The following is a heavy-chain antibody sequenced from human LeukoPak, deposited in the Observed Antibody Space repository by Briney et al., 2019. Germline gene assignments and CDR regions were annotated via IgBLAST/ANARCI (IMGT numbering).Heavy chain of an antibody. CDR3: ASAGHYGDYFYYYMDV. Sequence: GGSLRLSCAASGSTFSSYEMNWVRQAPGKGLVWVSYISSSGNTIYYADSVKGRFTISRDNAKNSLYLQMNSLRAEDTAVYYCASAGHYGDYFYYYMDVWGKGTTVTVSS. V-gene: IGHV3-48*03. CDR2: ISSSGNTI. D-gene: IGHD4-17*01. J-gene: IGHJ6*03. CDR1: GSTFSSYE.